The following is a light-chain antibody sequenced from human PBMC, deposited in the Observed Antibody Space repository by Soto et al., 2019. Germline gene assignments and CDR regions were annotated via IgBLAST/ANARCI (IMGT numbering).Light chain of an antibody. CDR1: SSNIGSNT. Sequence: SALTQPPSASGTPGQRVIISCSGSSSNIGSNTVNWYQQLPGTAPKLLIYSNNQRPSGVPDRFSGSKSGTSASLAISGLQSEDEADYYCAAWDDSLNYVFGTGTKVTVL. V-gene: IGLV1-44*01. J-gene: IGLJ1*01. CDR3: AAWDDSLNYV. CDR2: SNN.